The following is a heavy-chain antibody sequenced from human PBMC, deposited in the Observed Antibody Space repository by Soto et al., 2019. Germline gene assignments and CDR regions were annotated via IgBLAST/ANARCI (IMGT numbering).Heavy chain of an antibody. V-gene: IGHV1-46*01. CDR2: INPSGGST. CDR3: AKDVEMATGAFDY. CDR1: GYTFTSYY. Sequence: QVQLVQSGAEVKKPGASVKVSCKASGYTFTSYYMHWVRQAPGQGLEWMGIINPSGGSTSYAQKFQGRVTMNRDTSTSTVYMELSSLRSEDTAVYYCAKDVEMATGAFDYWGQGTLVTVSS. D-gene: IGHD5-12*01. J-gene: IGHJ4*02.